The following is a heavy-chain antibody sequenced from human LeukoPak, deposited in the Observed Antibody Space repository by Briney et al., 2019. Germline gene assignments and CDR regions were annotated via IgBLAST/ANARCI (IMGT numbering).Heavy chain of an antibody. V-gene: IGHV3-21*01. J-gene: IGHJ4*02. CDR2: ISSSSTYI. D-gene: IGHD6-13*01. CDR3: ARDPTYSSSWYYFDY. Sequence: PGESLRLSCAASGFTFSSYSMNWVRQAPGKGLEWVSSISSSSTYIYYADSVKGRFTISRENAQNSLYLQMNSLRAEDTAVYYCARDPTYSSSWYYFDYWGQGTLVTVSS. CDR1: GFTFSSYS.